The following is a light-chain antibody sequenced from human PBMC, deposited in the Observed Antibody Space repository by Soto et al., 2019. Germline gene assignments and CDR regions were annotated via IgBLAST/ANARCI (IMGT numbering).Light chain of an antibody. CDR1: QSVSSSY. Sequence: EIVLTQSPGTLSLSPGERATLSCRASQSVSSSYLAWYHQKPGQAPRLLIYGASSRATGIPDRFSGSGSGTDFTLTISRLEPEDFAVYYCQQYYDWPRTFGQGTKVEI. V-gene: IGKV3-20*01. CDR3: QQYYDWPRT. J-gene: IGKJ1*01. CDR2: GAS.